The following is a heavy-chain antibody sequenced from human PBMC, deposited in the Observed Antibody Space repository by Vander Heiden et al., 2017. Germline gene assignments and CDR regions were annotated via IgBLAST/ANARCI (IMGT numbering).Heavy chain of an antibody. CDR3: ARGGVVVVGVAAGSWFDP. D-gene: IGHD2-15*01. V-gene: IGHV1-69*01. J-gene: IGHJ5*02. Sequence: QVQLVQSGAEVKKPGSSVKVSCKASGGTFSSYAISWVRQAPGQGLEWMGGIIPIFGTANYAKKFQGRVTITADESTSTAYMELSSLRSEDTAVYYCARGGVVVVGVAAGSWFDPWGQGTLVTVSS. CDR1: GGTFSSYA. CDR2: IIPIFGTA.